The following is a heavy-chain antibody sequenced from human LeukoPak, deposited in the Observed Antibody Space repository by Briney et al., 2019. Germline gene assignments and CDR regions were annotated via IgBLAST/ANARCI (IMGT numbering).Heavy chain of an antibody. CDR3: GKTTTGYSSGRYPGWPVDY. CDR1: GFTFSTYW. Sequence: GGSLRLSCAASGFTFSTYWMTWVRQAPGKGLEWVANIKQDGSEKYYVDSLKGRFTISRDNAKNSLYLQMNSLRVEDTAVYYCGKTTTGYSSGRYPGWPVDYWGQGTLVTVSS. J-gene: IGHJ4*02. CDR2: IKQDGSEK. V-gene: IGHV3-7*03. D-gene: IGHD6-19*01.